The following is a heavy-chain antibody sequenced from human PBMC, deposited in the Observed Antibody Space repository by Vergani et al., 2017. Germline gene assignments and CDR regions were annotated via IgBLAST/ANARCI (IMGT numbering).Heavy chain of an antibody. CDR1: GGTFTIYS. D-gene: IGHD7-27*01. J-gene: IGHJ6*02. CDR2: ITPFFPTG. CDR3: ASPRTAENLPKPLYYFYGLDV. Sequence: QVQLVQSGAEVKKPGSSVKVSCKASGGTFTIYSVSWLRQAPGQGPEWMGGITPFFPTGHYAQKFQGRVTITADESATTVYMELSSLRSEDMAVYYCASPRTAENLPKPLYYFYGLDVWGQGTTVTVSS. V-gene: IGHV1-69*12.